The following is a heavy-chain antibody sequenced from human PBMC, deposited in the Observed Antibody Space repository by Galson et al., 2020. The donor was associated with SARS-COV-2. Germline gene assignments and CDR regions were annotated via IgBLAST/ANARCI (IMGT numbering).Heavy chain of an antibody. CDR2: IYSSGST. CDR1: GGSISSSSYY. D-gene: IGHD3-3*01. CDR3: ARDIGITIFGVATQGWFDP. J-gene: IGHJ5*02. V-gene: IGHV4-39*07. Sequence: SETLSLTCTVSGGSISSSSYYWGWNRQPPGQGLEWIGSIYSSGSTYYNPSLKSRVTISVDTSKNQFSLKLSSVTAADTAVYYCARDIGITIFGVATQGWFDPWGQGTLVTVSS.